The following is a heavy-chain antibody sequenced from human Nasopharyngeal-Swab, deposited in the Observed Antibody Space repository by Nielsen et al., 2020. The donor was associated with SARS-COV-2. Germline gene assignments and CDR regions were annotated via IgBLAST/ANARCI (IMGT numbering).Heavy chain of an antibody. CDR3: AKDRVIYGSGYYYMDV. Sequence: GESLKISCAASGFTFSSYGMHWVRQAPGKGLEWVAFIRYDGSNKYYADSVKGRFTISRDNSKNTLYLQMNNLRAEDTAVYYCAKDRVIYGSGYYYMDVWGKGTTVTVSS. CDR1: GFTFSSYG. CDR2: IRYDGSNK. D-gene: IGHD3-10*01. J-gene: IGHJ6*03. V-gene: IGHV3-30*02.